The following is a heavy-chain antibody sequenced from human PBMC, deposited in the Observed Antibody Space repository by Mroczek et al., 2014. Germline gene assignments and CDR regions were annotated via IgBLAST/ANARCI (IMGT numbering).Heavy chain of an antibody. J-gene: IGHJ4*02. CDR3: ARGGYYYDSSGYQPLYYFDY. CDR1: GGSISSYY. CDR2: IYYSGST. Sequence: VQLLESGPGLVKPSETLSLTCTVSGGSISSYYWSWIRQPPGKGLEWIGYIYYSGSTNYNPSLKSRVTISVDTSKNQFSLKLSSVTAADTAVYYCARGGYYYDSSGYQPLYYFDYWGQGTLVTVSS. V-gene: IGHV4-59*01. D-gene: IGHD3-22*01.